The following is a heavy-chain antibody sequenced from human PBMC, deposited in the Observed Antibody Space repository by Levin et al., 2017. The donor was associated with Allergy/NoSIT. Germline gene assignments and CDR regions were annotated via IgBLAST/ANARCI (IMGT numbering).Heavy chain of an antibody. CDR3: AKDRYSSTGGYFDY. Sequence: LSLTCAASGFTFSNYGMHWVRQAPGKGLEWVAIISYDGSDKFYVESVKGRFTISRDNSKNTLYLQMNSLRAEDTAVYYCAKDRYSSTGGYFDYWGQGILVTVSS. V-gene: IGHV3-30*18. D-gene: IGHD1-26*01. J-gene: IGHJ4*02. CDR1: GFTFSNYG. CDR2: ISYDGSDK.